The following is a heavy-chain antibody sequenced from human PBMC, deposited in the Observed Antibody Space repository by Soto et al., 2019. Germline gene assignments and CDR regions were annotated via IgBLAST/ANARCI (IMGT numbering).Heavy chain of an antibody. CDR2: ISYDGSND. CDR1: GFTFSSYA. Sequence: QVQLVESGGGVVQPGRSLRLSCAASGFTFSSYAMHWVRQAPGKGLEWVSLISYDGSNDYYADSVKGRFSISRDNSKKTLYLQMNSLRAEDTAVYYCARSVVTASPPYFQHWGQGTLVTVSS. CDR3: ARSVVTASPPYFQH. D-gene: IGHD2-21*02. J-gene: IGHJ1*01. V-gene: IGHV3-30-3*01.